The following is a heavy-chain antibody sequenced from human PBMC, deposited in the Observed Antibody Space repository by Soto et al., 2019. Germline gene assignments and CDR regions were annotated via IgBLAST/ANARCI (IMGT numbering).Heavy chain of an antibody. Sequence: SETLSLTCTVSGGSISSYYWSWIRQPPGKGLEWIGYIYYSGRTNYNPSLKSRVTISVDTPKNQFSLKLSSVTAADTAVYYCASGEEEAVAGTFNYYYGMDVWGQGTTVTVSS. V-gene: IGHV4-59*01. CDR3: ASGEEEAVAGTFNYYYGMDV. CDR2: IYYSGRT. J-gene: IGHJ6*02. CDR1: GGSISSYY. D-gene: IGHD6-19*01.